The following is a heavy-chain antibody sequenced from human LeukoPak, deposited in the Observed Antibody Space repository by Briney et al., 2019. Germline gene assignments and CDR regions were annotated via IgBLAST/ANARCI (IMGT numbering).Heavy chain of an antibody. CDR3: AREEICSNGVYSSCMDV. CDR1: GFTFSSNW. Sequence: PGGSLRLSCAASGFTFSSNWMHWVRQAPGKGLVWVARINSDGSSTSYADSVKGRLTISRDNAKNTLYLQMKSLRAEDTAVCYCAREEICSNGVYSSCMDVWGKGTTVTVSS. V-gene: IGHV3-74*01. CDR2: INSDGSST. J-gene: IGHJ6*03. D-gene: IGHD2-8*01.